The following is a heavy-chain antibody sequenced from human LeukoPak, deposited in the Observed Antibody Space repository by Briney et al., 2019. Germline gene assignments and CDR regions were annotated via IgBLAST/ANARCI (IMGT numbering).Heavy chain of an antibody. J-gene: IGHJ3*02. V-gene: IGHV3-48*03. D-gene: IGHD2-2*01. CDR1: GFTFSSYE. Sequence: SGGSLRLSCAASGFTFSSYEMNWVRQAPGKGLEWVSYISSSGSTIYYADSVKGRFTISRDNAKNSLYLQMNSLRAEDTAVYFCAREPGCTSINCRLDDAFDIWGQGTMVTVSS. CDR2: ISSSGSTI. CDR3: AREPGCTSINCRLDDAFDI.